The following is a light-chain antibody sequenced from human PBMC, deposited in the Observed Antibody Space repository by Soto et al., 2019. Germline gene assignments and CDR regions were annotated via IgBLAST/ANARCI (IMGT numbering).Light chain of an antibody. Sequence: IQLPQSPSTLSASVGDRVTITCRASQSISNWLAWYQQKPGKAPKLLIYDASSLESGVPSRFSGSGSGTEFTLTVSSLQPDDFATYYCQQYNSYSRTFGQGTKVDI. CDR3: QQYNSYSRT. J-gene: IGKJ1*01. V-gene: IGKV1-5*01. CDR2: DAS. CDR1: QSISNW.